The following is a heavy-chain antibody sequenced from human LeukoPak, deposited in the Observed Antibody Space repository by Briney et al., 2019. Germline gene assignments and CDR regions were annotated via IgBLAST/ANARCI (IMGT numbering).Heavy chain of an antibody. CDR2: ISGRDGST. J-gene: IGHJ4*02. Sequence: PGGSLRLSCAASGFIFSSYWMSWVRQAPGKGLEWVSSISGRDGSTYYADSVKGRFTISRDNSKNTLYLQMNSLRAEDTAVYYCAKSGAVRFDYWGQGTPVTVSS. CDR3: AKSGAVRFDY. CDR1: GFIFSSYW. D-gene: IGHD3-16*01. V-gene: IGHV3-23*01.